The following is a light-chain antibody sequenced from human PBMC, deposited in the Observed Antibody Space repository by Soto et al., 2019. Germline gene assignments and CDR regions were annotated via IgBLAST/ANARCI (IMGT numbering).Light chain of an antibody. CDR2: EFS. Sequence: QSALTQPPSPSGSPGQSVTISCPGTTSAVGGYNYVSWYQQHPGKAPKLMISEFSKRPSGVPDRFSGSKSGNTASLTVSGLQAEDEADYYCSSFAGNNNLVFGGGTKLTVL. V-gene: IGLV2-8*01. J-gene: IGLJ2*01. CDR3: SSFAGNNNLV. CDR1: TSAVGGYNY.